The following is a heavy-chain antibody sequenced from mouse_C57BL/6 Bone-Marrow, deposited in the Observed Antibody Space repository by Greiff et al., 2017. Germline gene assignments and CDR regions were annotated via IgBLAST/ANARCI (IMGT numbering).Heavy chain of an antibody. J-gene: IGHJ2*01. V-gene: IGHV1-64*01. Sequence: QVQLQQPGAELVKPGASVKLSCKASGYTFTSYWMHWVKQRPGQGLEWVGMIHPNSGSTNYNEKFKSKATLTVDNSSSTAYMQLSSLTSEDSAVYYAASGGCNCCAYWGQGTTLTVSS. CDR3: ASGGCNCCAY. CDR1: GYTFTSYW. CDR2: IHPNSGST.